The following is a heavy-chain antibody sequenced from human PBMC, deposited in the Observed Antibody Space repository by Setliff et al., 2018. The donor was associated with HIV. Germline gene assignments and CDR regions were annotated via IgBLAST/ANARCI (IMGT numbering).Heavy chain of an antibody. CDR1: GDSISTSNSY. CDR3: ARQVTVVGYFETAAGSFNY. V-gene: IGHV4-39*01. J-gene: IGHJ4*02. CDR2: LYYGGTT. D-gene: IGHD2-21*01. Sequence: PSETLSLTCTVSGDSISTSNSYWGWVRQPPGKGLEWIASLYYGGTTYYNPSLKSRVTISTDTSKNQFSLKVRSVTAADTAVYYCARQVTVVGYFETAAGSFNYWGPGTLVTVSS.